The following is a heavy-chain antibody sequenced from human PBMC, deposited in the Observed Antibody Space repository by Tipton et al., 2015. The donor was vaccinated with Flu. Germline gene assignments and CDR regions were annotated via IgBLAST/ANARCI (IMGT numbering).Heavy chain of an antibody. Sequence: SLRLSCTASGFTFSIFNMNWVRQAPGKGLEWVSSINDGSNYIFYADSVKGRFTISRDNAKNSLYLQMDSLRAEDTAVYYCARDDYPYVWGSYRYGGDLDYWGQGTLVTVSS. V-gene: IGHV3-21*06. D-gene: IGHD3-16*02. CDR1: GFTFSIFN. J-gene: IGHJ4*02. CDR3: ARDDYPYVWGSYRYGGDLDY. CDR2: INDGSNYI.